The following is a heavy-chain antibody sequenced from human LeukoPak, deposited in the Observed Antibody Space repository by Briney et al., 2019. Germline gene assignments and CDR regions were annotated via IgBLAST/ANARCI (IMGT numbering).Heavy chain of an antibody. V-gene: IGHV4-39*01. J-gene: IGHJ4*02. CDR3: ARHQYSGYQLLFFDQ. CDR1: GGSFSSSRYS. Sequence: PSETLSLTCSVSGGSFSSSRYSWGWIRQPPGKGLEWIGSIYYTGRTEYSPSLRSRVSISVDTSKNQLSLNLNSVTAADTAVYYCARHQYSGYQLLFFDQWGQGTLATVSP. CDR2: IYYTGRT. D-gene: IGHD5-12*01.